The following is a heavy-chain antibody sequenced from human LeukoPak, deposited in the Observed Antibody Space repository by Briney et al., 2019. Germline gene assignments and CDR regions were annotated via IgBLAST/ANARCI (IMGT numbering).Heavy chain of an antibody. CDR3: ARAGFLEWKYYFDY. D-gene: IGHD3-3*01. CDR1: GGSFSGYY. CDR2: INHSGST. Sequence: NLSETLSLTCAVYGGSFSGYYWSWIRQPPGKGLEWIGEINHSGSTNYNPSLKSRVTISVDTSKNQFSLKLSSVTAADTAVYYCARAGFLEWKYYFDYWGQGTLVTVSS. J-gene: IGHJ4*02. V-gene: IGHV4-34*01.